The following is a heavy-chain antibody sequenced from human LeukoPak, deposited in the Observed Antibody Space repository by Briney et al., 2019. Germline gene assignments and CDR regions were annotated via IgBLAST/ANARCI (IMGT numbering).Heavy chain of an antibody. CDR3: ARSRRLLWFGELYYFDY. CDR1: GGSFSGYY. CDR2: INHSGST. Sequence: PSETLSLTCAVYGGSFSGYYWSWIRQPPGKGLEWMGEINHSGSTNYNPSLKSRVTISVDTSKNQFSLKLSSVTAADTAVYYCARSRRLLWFGELYYFDYWGQGTLVTVSS. J-gene: IGHJ4*02. D-gene: IGHD3-10*01. V-gene: IGHV4-34*01.